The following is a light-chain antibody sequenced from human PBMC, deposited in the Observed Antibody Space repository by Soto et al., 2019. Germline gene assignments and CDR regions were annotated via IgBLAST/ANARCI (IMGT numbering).Light chain of an antibody. CDR2: DVS. J-gene: IGKJ1*01. Sequence: EIVLTQSPATLSLSPGERATLSCSASQRVSSFLSWYQQKPGQAPRLLIYDVSKRATGIPARFSGSGSGTDFTLTINTLEPEDFAVYYCQQHSNWFSWSFGQGTKVDIK. CDR3: QQHSNWFSWS. V-gene: IGKV3-11*01. CDR1: QRVSSF.